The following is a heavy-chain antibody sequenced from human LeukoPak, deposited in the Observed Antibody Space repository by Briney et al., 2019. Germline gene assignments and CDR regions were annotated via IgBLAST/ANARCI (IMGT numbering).Heavy chain of an antibody. CDR2: ISWNSGSI. D-gene: IGHD3-16*01. V-gene: IGHV3-9*01. Sequence: PGRSLRLSCAASGFTFDDYAMHWVRQAPGKGLEWVSSISWNSGSIAYADSVKGRFTISRDNAKNSLYLQMNSLRAEDTAVYYCARQGPLWKYYDYVWGMDYWGQGTLVTVSS. J-gene: IGHJ4*02. CDR3: ARQGPLWKYYDYVWGMDY. CDR1: GFTFDDYA.